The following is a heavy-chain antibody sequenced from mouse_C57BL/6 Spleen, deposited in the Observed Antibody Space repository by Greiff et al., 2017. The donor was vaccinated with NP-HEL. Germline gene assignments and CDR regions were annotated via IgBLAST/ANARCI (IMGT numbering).Heavy chain of an antibody. Sequence: VQLKESGPGLVKPSQSLSLTCSVTGYSITSGYYWNWIRQFPVNNLEWLVYISYDGSNNSNPSLRNRSSNTRDTSKNQFFLKLNSVTTEDTTTNYCARDQSYDGYYGDYWGQGTSVTVSS. CDR2: ISYDGSN. V-gene: IGHV3-6*01. CDR1: GYSITSGYY. CDR3: ARDQSYDGYYGDY. J-gene: IGHJ4*01. D-gene: IGHD2-3*01.